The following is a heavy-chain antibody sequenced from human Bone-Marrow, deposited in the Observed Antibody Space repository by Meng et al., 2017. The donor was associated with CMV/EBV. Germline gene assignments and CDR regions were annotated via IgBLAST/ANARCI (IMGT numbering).Heavy chain of an antibody. CDR1: GFSFNSYS. CDR3: AKTHCSSTSCKGHYFDY. D-gene: IGHD2-2*01. V-gene: IGHV3-30-3*01. CDR2: ISYDGRNQ. J-gene: IGHJ4*02. Sequence: GESLKISCAASGFSFNSYSMHWVRQAPGKGLEWVAVISYDGRNQFYADSVKGRFTISRDNAKNSLYLQMNSLRAEDTALYYCAKTHCSSTSCKGHYFDYWGQGTLVTVSS.